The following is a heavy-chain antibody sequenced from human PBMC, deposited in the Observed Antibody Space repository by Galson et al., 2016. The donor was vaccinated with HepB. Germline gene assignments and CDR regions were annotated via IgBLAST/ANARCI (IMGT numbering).Heavy chain of an antibody. Sequence: SVKVSCKASGYTFIRYGISWIRQAPGQGLEWMGWISAYNGNTDYAEKLQDRVTMTSDTSTSKAYMELRGLRSDDTAVYYCPRGEIGGIIVSGGSFDVWGQGTMVTVSS. CDR1: GYTFIRYG. CDR3: PRGEIGGIIVSGGSFDV. D-gene: IGHD3-16*02. CDR2: ISAYNGNT. V-gene: IGHV1-18*01. J-gene: IGHJ3*01.